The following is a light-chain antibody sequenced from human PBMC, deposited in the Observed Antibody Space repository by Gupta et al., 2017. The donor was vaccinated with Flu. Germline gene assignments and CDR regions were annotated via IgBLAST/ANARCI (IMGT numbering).Light chain of an antibody. J-gene: IGLJ3*02. CDR2: DDS. CDR1: NIGSKT. CDR3: QVWDRNSDHWV. V-gene: IGLV3-21*02. Sequence: SYVLTQPPSASVAPGQTATTICGGNNIGSKTVHWYQQKPGLAPVVFVYDDSDRPSGIPERFSGSNSGDTATLTISRVEAGDEADYYCQVWDRNSDHWVFGGGTKLTVL.